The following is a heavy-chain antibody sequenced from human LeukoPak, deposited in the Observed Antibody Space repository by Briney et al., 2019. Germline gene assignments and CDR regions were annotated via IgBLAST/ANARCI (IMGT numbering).Heavy chain of an antibody. CDR3: TREGKVATIKRDY. Sequence: GSLRLSCAASGFTVGDFAMSWFRQAPGKGLEWVGFIRSKTYGGTTEYAASVKGRFTISRDDSNSIAYLQMNSLKTEDTAVYYCTREGKVATIKRDYWGQGTLVTVSS. J-gene: IGHJ4*02. D-gene: IGHD5-24*01. V-gene: IGHV3-49*03. CDR1: GFTVGDFA. CDR2: IRSKTYGGTT.